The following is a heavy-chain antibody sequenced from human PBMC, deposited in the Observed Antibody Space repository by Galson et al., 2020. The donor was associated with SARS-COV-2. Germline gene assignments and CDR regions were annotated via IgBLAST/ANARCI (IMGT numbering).Heavy chain of an antibody. J-gene: IGHJ6*02. CDR3: ATSIAVAGTPYDYYYYGGMDV. D-gene: IGHD6-19*01. CDR1: GYTLTELS. CDR2: FDPEDGET. V-gene: IGHV1-24*01. Sequence: ASVKDSCKASGYTLTELSMHWVRQAPGKGLEWMGGFDPEDGETIYAQKFQGRVTMTEDTSTDTAYMELSSLRSEDTAVYYCATSIAVAGTPYDYYYYGGMDVWGQGTTVAVSS.